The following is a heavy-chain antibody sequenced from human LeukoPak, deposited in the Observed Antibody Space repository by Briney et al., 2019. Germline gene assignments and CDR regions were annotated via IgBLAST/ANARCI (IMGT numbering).Heavy chain of an antibody. CDR2: ISGSGGST. Sequence: PGGSLRLSCAASGFTFSSYAMSWVRQAPGKGLEWVSAISGSGGSTYYADSVKGRFTISRDNSKNSLYLQMNSLRAEDTAVYYCARGEGYCSGGSCYAYFDYWGQGTLVTVSS. J-gene: IGHJ4*02. D-gene: IGHD2-15*01. CDR3: ARGEGYCSGGSCYAYFDY. CDR1: GFTFSSYA. V-gene: IGHV3-23*01.